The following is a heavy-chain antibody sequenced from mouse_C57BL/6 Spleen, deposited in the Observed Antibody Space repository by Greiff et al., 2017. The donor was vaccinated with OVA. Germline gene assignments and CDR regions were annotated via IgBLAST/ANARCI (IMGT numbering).Heavy chain of an antibody. J-gene: IGHJ2*01. CDR3: TTWGYYSNYNY. V-gene: IGHV14-1*01. Sequence: VQLQQSGAELVRPGASVKLSCTASGFNIKDYYMHWVKQRPEQGLEWVGRIDTEDGDTEYAAKVQGKATMTADKSSNTPYLQISSLTSEDTAVYYCTTWGYYSNYNYWGQGTTLTVSS. CDR2: IDTEDGDT. D-gene: IGHD2-5*01. CDR1: GFNIKDYY.